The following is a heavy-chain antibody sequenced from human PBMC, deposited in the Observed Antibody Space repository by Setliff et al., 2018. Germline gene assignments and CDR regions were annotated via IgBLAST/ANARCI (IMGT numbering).Heavy chain of an antibody. D-gene: IGHD3-22*01. J-gene: IGHJ3*02. V-gene: IGHV1-46*01. Sequence: ASVKVSCKASGYTFTSHYMHWVRQAPGLGLEWMGTINAGNGNTKYSQKFQGRVTMTRDTSTSTVYMDMSSLRSEDTAVYYCARDVFPYHYEGAFDIWGQGTMVTVSS. CDR1: GYTFTSHY. CDR3: ARDVFPYHYEGAFDI. CDR2: INAGNGNT.